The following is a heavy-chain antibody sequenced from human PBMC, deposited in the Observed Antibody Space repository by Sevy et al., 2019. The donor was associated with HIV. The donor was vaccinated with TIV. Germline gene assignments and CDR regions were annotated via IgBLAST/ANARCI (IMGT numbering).Heavy chain of an antibody. V-gene: IGHV1-8*03. CDR3: ARAPRPRYGRASRWFDP. Sequence: ASVKVSCKASGYTFTSYDINWVRQATGQGLEWMGWMNPNSGNTGYAQKFQGRVTITRNTSISTGYMELSSLRSEDKAVYYCARAPRPRYGRASRWFDPWGQGTLVTVSS. D-gene: IGHD6-6*01. CDR2: MNPNSGNT. J-gene: IGHJ5*02. CDR1: GYTFTSYD.